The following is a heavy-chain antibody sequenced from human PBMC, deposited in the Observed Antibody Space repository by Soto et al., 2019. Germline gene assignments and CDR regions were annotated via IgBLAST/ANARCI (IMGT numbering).Heavy chain of an antibody. CDR3: ARDPLIILPPAASLDPDYYFYGMDG. CDR1: GASVSSGSSS. J-gene: IGHJ6*02. D-gene: IGHD2-2*01. Sequence: TLSLTCTVSGASVSSGSSSWSWIRQPPGKGLEWIGYISYSGSTSYNPSLKSRVAISLDTSKNQFSLKLRSVTAADTAVYYCARDPLIILPPAASLDPDYYFYGMDGWGRGTAVTVSS. CDR2: ISYSGST. V-gene: IGHV4-61*01.